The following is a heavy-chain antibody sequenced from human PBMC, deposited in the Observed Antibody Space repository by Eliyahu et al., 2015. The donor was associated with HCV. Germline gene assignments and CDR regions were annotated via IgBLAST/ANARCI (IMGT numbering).Heavy chain of an antibody. V-gene: IGHV3-30*18. CDR1: GFTFSSYG. D-gene: IGHD3-3*01. Sequence: QVQLVESGGGVVQPGRSLRLSCAAXGFTFSSYGMHWVRQAPCKGLEWVAVISYDGSNKYYADSVKGRFTISRDNSKNTLYLQMNSLRAEDTAVYYCAKDRDDLWRLFDYWGQGTLVTVSS. CDR3: AKDRDDLWRLFDY. CDR2: ISYDGSNK. J-gene: IGHJ4*02.